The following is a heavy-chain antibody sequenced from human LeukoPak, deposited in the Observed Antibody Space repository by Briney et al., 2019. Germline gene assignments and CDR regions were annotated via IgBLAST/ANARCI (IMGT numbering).Heavy chain of an antibody. CDR2: ISYDGSNK. CDR3: ARDSIAVAGTGEFDY. CDR1: GFTFSSYG. D-gene: IGHD6-19*01. Sequence: PGGSLRLSCAASGFTFSSYGMHWVRQAPGKGLEWVAVISYDGSNKYYADSVKGRFTISRDNSKNTLYLQMNSLRAEDTAVYYCARDSIAVAGTGEFDYWGQGTLVTVSS. V-gene: IGHV3-30*03. J-gene: IGHJ4*02.